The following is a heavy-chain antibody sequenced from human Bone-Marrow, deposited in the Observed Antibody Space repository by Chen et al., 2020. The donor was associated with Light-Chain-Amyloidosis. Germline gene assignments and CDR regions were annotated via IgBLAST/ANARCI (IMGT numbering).Heavy chain of an antibody. Sequence: QVQLQQWGAGLLKPSETLSLTCAVYGGSFSGYYWSWIRQPPGKGLEWIGETNHSGSTNYNPSLKSRVTISVDTSKNQFSLKLSSVTAADTAVYYCARGHSNVYSSSAQRRNWFDPWGQGTLVTVSS. CDR1: GGSFSGYY. V-gene: IGHV4-34*01. CDR2: TNHSGST. D-gene: IGHD6-6*01. CDR3: ARGHSNVYSSSAQRRNWFDP. J-gene: IGHJ5*02.